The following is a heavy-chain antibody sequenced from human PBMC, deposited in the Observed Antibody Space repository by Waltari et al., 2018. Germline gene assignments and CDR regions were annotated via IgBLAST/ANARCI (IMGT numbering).Heavy chain of an antibody. CDR2: IVVDSGNI. CDR3: GARSSSRAFDY. J-gene: IGHJ4*02. Sequence: QMQLVQSGPEVKKPGTSVRVFCKASGFTFTSYAVPRVRQTRGKSLEWIGWIVVDSGNINYAQKFQERVTIMRDMSTSTAYMELSSLRSEDTAVYYCGARSSSRAFDYWGQGTPVTVSS. V-gene: IGHV1-58*01. D-gene: IGHD2-2*01. CDR1: GFTFTSYA.